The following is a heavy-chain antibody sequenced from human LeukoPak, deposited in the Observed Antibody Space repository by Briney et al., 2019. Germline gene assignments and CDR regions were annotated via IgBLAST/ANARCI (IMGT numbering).Heavy chain of an antibody. CDR2: IIPNFGTA. D-gene: IGHD1-1*01. J-gene: IGHJ3*02. CDR3: ARGQLELSPDDAFDI. Sequence: ASVKVSCKASGGTFSSYAISWVRQAPGQGLEWMGGIIPNFGTANYAQKFQGRVTITADESTSTAYMELSSLRSEDTAVYYCARGQLELSPDDAFDIWGQGTMVTVSS. V-gene: IGHV1-69*13. CDR1: GGTFSSYA.